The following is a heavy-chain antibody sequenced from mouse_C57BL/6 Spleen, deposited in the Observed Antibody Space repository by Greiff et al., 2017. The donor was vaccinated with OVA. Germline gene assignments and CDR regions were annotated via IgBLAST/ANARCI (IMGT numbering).Heavy chain of an antibody. CDR3: ARDRDYYGPFAY. D-gene: IGHD1-1*01. J-gene: IGHJ3*01. Sequence: EVQVVESGPGLVKPSQSLSLTCSVTGYSITSGYYWNWIRQFPGNKLEWMGYISYDGSNNYNPSLKNRISITRDTSKNQFFLKLNYVTTEDTATYYCARDRDYYGPFAYWGQGTLVTVSA. CDR2: ISYDGSN. CDR1: GYSITSGYY. V-gene: IGHV3-6*01.